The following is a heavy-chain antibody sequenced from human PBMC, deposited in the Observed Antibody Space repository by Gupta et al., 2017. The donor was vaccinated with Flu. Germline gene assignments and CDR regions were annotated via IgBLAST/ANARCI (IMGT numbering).Heavy chain of an antibody. J-gene: IGHJ3*02. D-gene: IGHD5-18*01. V-gene: IGHV2-5*01. CDR1: GFSLSTSGVG. CDR2: IYWNDDK. CDR3: AHRIYTAMIRDAFDI. Sequence: QITLKESGPTLVKPTQTLTLTCTFSGFSLSTSGVGVGWIRQPPGKALEWLALIYWNDDKRYSPSLKSRLTMTKDTSKNQVVLTMTNVDPVDTATYYCAHRIYTAMIRDAFDIWGQGTMVTVFS.